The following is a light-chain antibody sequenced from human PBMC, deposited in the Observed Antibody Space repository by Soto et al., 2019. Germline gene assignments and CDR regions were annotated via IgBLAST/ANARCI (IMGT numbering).Light chain of an antibody. CDR3: GSYTRSNSVR. J-gene: IGLJ2*01. Sequence: QSVLTQPASVSGSPGQSIAISCTGTSSDIGAYAYVSWYQQHPGKIPKLIVFDVNYRPSGVSSRFSGSKSGNTASLTISGLQAEDEADYYCGSYTRSNSVRFGGGTQLTVL. CDR2: DVN. V-gene: IGLV2-14*03. CDR1: SSDIGAYAY.